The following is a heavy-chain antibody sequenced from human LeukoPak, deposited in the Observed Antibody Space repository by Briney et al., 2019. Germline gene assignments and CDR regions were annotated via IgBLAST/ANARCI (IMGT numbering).Heavy chain of an antibody. V-gene: IGHV3-13*01. J-gene: IGHJ5*02. CDR3: ATSRGPRAYCGGDCSYA. Sequence: GGSLRLSCAASGFTFSSYDMHWVRQTTGRGLERISGIGTAGDTYSPGSVKGRFTISRENAKNSLYLQMNSLRAGDTAVYYCATSRGPRAYCGGDCSYAWGQGTLVTVSS. CDR1: GFTFSSYD. D-gene: IGHD2-21*02. CDR2: IGTAGDT.